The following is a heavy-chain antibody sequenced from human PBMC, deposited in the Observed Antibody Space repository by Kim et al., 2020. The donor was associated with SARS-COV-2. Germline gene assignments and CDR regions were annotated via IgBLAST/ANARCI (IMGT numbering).Heavy chain of an antibody. V-gene: IGHV3-7*01. CDR3: ARGRGLDS. CDR2: DATAH. J-gene: IGHJ4*02. Sequence: DATAHYYVDAGKGRFTVSRDNAKNSLYLQMNSLRAGDTAVYYCARGRGLDSWGQGTLVTVSS.